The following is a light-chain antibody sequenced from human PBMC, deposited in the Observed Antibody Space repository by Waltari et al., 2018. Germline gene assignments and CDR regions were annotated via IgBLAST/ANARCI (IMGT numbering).Light chain of an antibody. Sequence: QSVLTQPPSASGTPGQRVTIPCPGNIPTLGANALNWYQQFPGTAPKLLIPNNNQRPSGVPDRFSGSKSGTSASLAISGLQFEDEADYYCAGWDVSLSDWVFGGGTKVTVL. CDR3: AGWDVSLSDWV. CDR2: NNN. CDR1: IPTLGANA. V-gene: IGLV1-44*01. J-gene: IGLJ3*02.